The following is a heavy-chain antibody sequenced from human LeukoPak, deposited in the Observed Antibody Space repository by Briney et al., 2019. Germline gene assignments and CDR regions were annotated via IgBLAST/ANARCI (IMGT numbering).Heavy chain of an antibody. J-gene: IGHJ4*02. D-gene: IGHD3-10*01. V-gene: IGHV3-30*18. CDR2: ISYDGSNK. CDR1: GFTFSSYG. CDR3: AKDSPVYYGSGSYLDY. Sequence: GRSLRLSCAASGFTFSSYGMQWVRQAPGKGLEWVAVISYDGSNKYYADSVKGRFTISRDNSKNTLYLQMNSLRAEDTAVYYCAKDSPVYYGSGSYLDYWGQGTLVTVSS.